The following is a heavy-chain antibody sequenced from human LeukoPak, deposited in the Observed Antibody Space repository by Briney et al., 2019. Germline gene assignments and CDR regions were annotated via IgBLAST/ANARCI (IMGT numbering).Heavy chain of an antibody. CDR2: INHSGST. CDR3: ARGPQWFYFDY. Sequence: PSETLSLTCAVYGGSFSGYYWSWIRQPPGKGLEWIGEINHSGSTNYNPSLKSRVTISVDTSKNQFSLKLSSVSAAGTAVYYCARGPQWFYFDYWGQGTLVTVSS. J-gene: IGHJ4*02. D-gene: IGHD3-22*01. V-gene: IGHV4-34*01. CDR1: GGSFSGYY.